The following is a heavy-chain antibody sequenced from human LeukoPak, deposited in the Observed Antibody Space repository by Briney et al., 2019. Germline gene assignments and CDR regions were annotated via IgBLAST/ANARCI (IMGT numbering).Heavy chain of an antibody. D-gene: IGHD1-26*01. J-gene: IGHJ4*02. CDR3: ARDRKIWHIVGATTADY. V-gene: IGHV1-18*01. CDR2: ISAYNGNT. CDR1: GYTFTSYG. Sequence: ASVKVSCKASGYTFTSYGISWLRQAPGQGLEWMGWISAYNGNTNYAQKLQGRVTMTTDTSTSTAYMELRSLRSDDTAVYYCARDRKIWHIVGATTADYWGQGTLVTVSS.